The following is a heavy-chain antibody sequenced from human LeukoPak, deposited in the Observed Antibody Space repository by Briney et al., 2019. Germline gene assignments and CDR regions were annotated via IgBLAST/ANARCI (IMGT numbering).Heavy chain of an antibody. CDR1: GGSFSGYY. Sequence: SETLSLTCAVHGGSFSGYYWSWIRQPPGKGLEWIGEINHSGSTNYNPSLKSRVTISVDTSKNQFSLKLSSVTAADTAVYYCARAYSGSYSPFDYWGQGTLVTVSS. V-gene: IGHV4-34*01. J-gene: IGHJ4*02. D-gene: IGHD1-26*01. CDR3: ARAYSGSYSPFDY. CDR2: INHSGST.